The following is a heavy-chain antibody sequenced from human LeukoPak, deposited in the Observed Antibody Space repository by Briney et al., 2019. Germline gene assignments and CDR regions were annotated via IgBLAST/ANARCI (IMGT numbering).Heavy chain of an antibody. V-gene: IGHV1-69*04. CDR1: GGTFSSYA. Sequence: GSSVKVSCKASGGTFSSYAISWVRQAPGQGLEWMGRIIPILGIANCAQKFQGRVTITADKSTSTAYMELSSLRSEDTAVYYCARDCSGGSCYSGDDAFDIWGQGTMVTVSS. D-gene: IGHD2-15*01. CDR3: ARDCSGGSCYSGDDAFDI. CDR2: IIPILGIA. J-gene: IGHJ3*02.